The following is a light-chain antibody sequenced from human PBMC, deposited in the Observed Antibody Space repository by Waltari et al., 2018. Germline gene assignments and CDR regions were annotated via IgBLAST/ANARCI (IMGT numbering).Light chain of an antibody. J-gene: IGKJ5*01. V-gene: IGKV3-11*01. CDR2: DSS. Sequence: EIVLTQSPAALSLSPGARATLSCRASQTISTEIAWYQQKPGQAPRLLIYDSSNRAPGIPARFSGSGSGTDFTLTISSLEPEDFAVYYCQHRHEWPVTFGQGTRLDIK. CDR1: QTISTE. CDR3: QHRHEWPVT.